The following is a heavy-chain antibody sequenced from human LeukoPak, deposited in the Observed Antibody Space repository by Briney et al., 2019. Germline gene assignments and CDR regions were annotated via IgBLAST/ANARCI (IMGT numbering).Heavy chain of an antibody. CDR3: AGEMTTISTFDP. J-gene: IGHJ5*02. CDR1: GFTVSSNY. Sequence: GGSLRLSCAASGFTVSSNYMSWVRQAPGKGLEWVSYISSSGSTIYYADSVKGRFTISRDNAKNSLYLQMNSLRAEDTAVYYCAGEMTTISTFDPWGQGTLVTVSS. CDR2: ISSSGSTI. V-gene: IGHV3-11*04. D-gene: IGHD5-24*01.